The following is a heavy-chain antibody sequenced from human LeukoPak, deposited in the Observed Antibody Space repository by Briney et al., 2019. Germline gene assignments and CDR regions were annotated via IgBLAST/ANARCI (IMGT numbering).Heavy chain of an antibody. D-gene: IGHD5-18*01. CDR1: GGSISSSSSYY. CDR3: ARDMRLWAREPFDY. J-gene: IGHJ4*02. V-gene: IGHV4-39*07. Sequence: SETLSLTCTVSGGSISSSSSYYWGWIRQPPGKGLEWIGSIYYSGSTHYNPSLKSRVTISVDTSKNQFSLKLSSVTAADTAVYYCARDMRLWAREPFDYWGQGTLVTVSS. CDR2: IYYSGST.